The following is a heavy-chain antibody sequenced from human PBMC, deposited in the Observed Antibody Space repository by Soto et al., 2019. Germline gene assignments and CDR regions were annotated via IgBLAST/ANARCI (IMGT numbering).Heavy chain of an antibody. J-gene: IGHJ5*02. D-gene: IGHD3-3*01. CDR2: MNPNSGNT. Sequence: ASVKVSCKASGYTFTSYDINWVRQATGQGLEWMGWMNPNSGNTGYAQKFQGRVTMTRNTSMSTAYMELSSLRSEDTAVYYCARGRTIFGENWFDPSGQGTLVPVSS. CDR3: ARGRTIFGENWFDP. CDR1: GYTFTSYD. V-gene: IGHV1-8*01.